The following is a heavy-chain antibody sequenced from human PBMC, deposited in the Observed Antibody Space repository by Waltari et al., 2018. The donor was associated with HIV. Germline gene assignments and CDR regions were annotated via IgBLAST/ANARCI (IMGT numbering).Heavy chain of an antibody. CDR3: ARVLYWYFDL. CDR1: GASINSDNYY. Sequence: QVQLQESGPGLVKPSQTLSLTCNVSGASINSDNYYWAWIRQHPERGLECIGFVYYIGSTFSNPSVKSRATISVDTSKNQFSLKLTSMTAADTAVYYCARVLYWYFDLWGRGTLVTVSS. J-gene: IGHJ2*01. V-gene: IGHV4-31*02. CDR2: VYYIGST.